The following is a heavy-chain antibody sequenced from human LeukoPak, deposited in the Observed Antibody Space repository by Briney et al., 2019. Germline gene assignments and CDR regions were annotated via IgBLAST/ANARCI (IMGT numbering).Heavy chain of an antibody. D-gene: IGHD4-17*01. V-gene: IGHV3-33*01. CDR2: IWYGGSNK. Sequence: GGSLGLSCAASGFTFNSFAMHWVRQAPGKGLEWVAVIWYGGSNKYYADSVKGRFTISRDNSKNTVYLQMNSLRAEDSAIYYCARPYGDYYFDYWGQGTLVTVSS. CDR3: ARPYGDYYFDY. CDR1: GFTFNSFA. J-gene: IGHJ4*02.